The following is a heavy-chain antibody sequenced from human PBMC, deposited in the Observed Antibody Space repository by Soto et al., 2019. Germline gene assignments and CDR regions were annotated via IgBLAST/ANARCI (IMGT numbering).Heavy chain of an antibody. V-gene: IGHV4-34*01. Sequence: SETLSLTCAVYGGSFSGYYWSWIRQPPGKGLEWIGEINHSGSTNYNPSLKSRVTISVDTSKNQFSLKLSSVTAADTAVYYCARGGGYSYGFNYYYYMDVWGKGTTVTVSS. CDR2: INHSGST. CDR1: GGSFSGYY. D-gene: IGHD5-18*01. J-gene: IGHJ6*03. CDR3: ARGGGYSYGFNYYYYMDV.